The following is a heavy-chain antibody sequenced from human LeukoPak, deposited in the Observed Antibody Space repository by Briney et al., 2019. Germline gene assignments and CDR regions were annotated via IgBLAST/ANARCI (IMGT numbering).Heavy chain of an antibody. D-gene: IGHD3-16*01. CDR2: INHSGST. CDR3: ARDETLGRGWFDP. J-gene: IGHJ5*02. V-gene: IGHV4-59*01. CDR1: GVSISSYY. Sequence: SETLSLTCTVSGVSISSYYWSWIRQPPGKGLEWIGEINHSGSTNYNPSLKSRVTISVDTSKNQFSLKLSSLTAADTAVYYCARDETLGRGWFDPWGQGTLVTVSS.